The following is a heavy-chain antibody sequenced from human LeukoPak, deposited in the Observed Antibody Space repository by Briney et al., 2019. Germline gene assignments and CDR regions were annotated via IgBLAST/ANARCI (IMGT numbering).Heavy chain of an antibody. CDR3: ASLYYHGMDV. CDR2: ISYDGSNK. Sequence: GGSLRLSCAASGFTFSLCVMHWVRQAPGKGLEWVAVISYDGSNKYYADSVKGRFTISRDNSKNTLYLQMNSLRAEDTAVYYCASLYYHGMDVWGQGTTVTVSS. CDR1: GFTFSLCV. D-gene: IGHD2-2*02. V-gene: IGHV3-30*03. J-gene: IGHJ6*02.